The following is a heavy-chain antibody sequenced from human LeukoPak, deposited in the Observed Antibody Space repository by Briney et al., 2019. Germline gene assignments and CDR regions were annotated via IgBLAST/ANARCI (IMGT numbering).Heavy chain of an antibody. CDR1: GGSISSGGYY. J-gene: IGHJ4*02. Sequence: SQTLSLTCTVSGGSISSGGYYWSWIRPHPGMGLEWIGYICYSGSTYYNPSLKSRVTISVDTSKNQFSLKLTSVTAADTAVYYCARVTASRFDYWGQGTLVTVSS. CDR3: ARVTASRFDY. CDR2: ICYSGST. D-gene: IGHD5-18*01. V-gene: IGHV4-31*03.